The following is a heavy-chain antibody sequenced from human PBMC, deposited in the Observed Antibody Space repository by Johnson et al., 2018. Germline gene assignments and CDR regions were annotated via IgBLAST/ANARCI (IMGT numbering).Heavy chain of an antibody. Sequence: VQLVQSGGGLMEPGRSLRLSCTASGLSFGDYSMSWFRQAPGKGLEWVGLIRSKAYDGATEYAASVKDKLTISRDDSKNIAYRQMNSLIIEDTGVYYCTTGGWSHDYSYMDVWGKGTTVTVSS. V-gene: IGHV3-49*03. J-gene: IGHJ6*03. CDR1: GLSFGDYS. CDR3: TTGGWSHDYSYMDV. CDR2: IRSKAYDGAT. D-gene: IGHD6-19*01.